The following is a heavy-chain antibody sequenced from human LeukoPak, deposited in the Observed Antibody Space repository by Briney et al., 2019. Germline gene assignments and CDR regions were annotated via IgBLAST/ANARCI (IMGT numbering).Heavy chain of an antibody. CDR2: ISSSSSYI. V-gene: IGHV3-21*01. Sequence: GGSLRLSCAASGFTFSSYSMNWVRQAPGKGLGWVSSISSSSSYIYYADSVKGRFTISRDNAKNSLYLQMNSLRAEDTAVYYCASRGPFGELLPPFHYWGQGTLVTVSS. CDR3: ASRGPFGELLPPFHY. D-gene: IGHD3-10*01. CDR1: GFTFSSYS. J-gene: IGHJ4*02.